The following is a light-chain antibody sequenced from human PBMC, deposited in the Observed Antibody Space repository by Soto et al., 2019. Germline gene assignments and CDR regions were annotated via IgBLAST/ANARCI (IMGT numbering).Light chain of an antibody. CDR1: QSISGW. CDR2: DAS. J-gene: IGKJ1*01. V-gene: IGKV1-5*01. Sequence: DIQMTQSPSTLSASVGDRVTITCRASQSISGWLPWYQQKPGEAPKILIYDASSLESGVPSRFSGSGSGTEFTLTISSLQPDDFATYYCQQYDSYSWTFGQGTKVEIK. CDR3: QQYDSYSWT.